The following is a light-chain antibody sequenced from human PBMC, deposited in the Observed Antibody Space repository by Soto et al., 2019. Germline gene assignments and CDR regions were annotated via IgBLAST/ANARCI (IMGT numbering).Light chain of an antibody. CDR2: DAS. CDR3: QQSYSTPRT. Sequence: EIVMTQSPGTLSVSPGERATLSCRASQSISTNLAWYQQRPGQAPRLLISDASNRATGIPARFSGSGSGTDFSLTISRLEPEDFATYYCQQSYSTPRTFGQGTKVDIK. V-gene: IGKV3-11*01. J-gene: IGKJ1*01. CDR1: QSISTN.